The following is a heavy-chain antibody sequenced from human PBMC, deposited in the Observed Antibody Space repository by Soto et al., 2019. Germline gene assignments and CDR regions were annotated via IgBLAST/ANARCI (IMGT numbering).Heavy chain of an antibody. CDR1: GFTFTTYA. Sequence: EVQLLESGGGLVQPGGSLRLSCAASGFTFTTYAMSWVRQAPGKGLEWVSGVTDSGGKTYYADSVKGRFTISRDNSKKTLYLQMNSLRAEDTAVYYCAKGFIVAATTPAFDYWGQGTLVTVSS. J-gene: IGHJ4*02. D-gene: IGHD1-26*01. V-gene: IGHV3-23*01. CDR2: VTDSGGKT. CDR3: AKGFIVAATTPAFDY.